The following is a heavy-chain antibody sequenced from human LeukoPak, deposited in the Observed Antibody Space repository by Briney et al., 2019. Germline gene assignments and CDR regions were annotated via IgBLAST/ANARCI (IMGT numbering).Heavy chain of an antibody. CDR3: ARGYSSGQGVLDY. CDR2: ISYDGSNK. D-gene: IGHD6-19*01. CDR1: GFTFSSYA. V-gene: IGHV3-30*04. Sequence: GGSLRLSCAASGFTFSSYAMHWVRQAPGKGLEWVAVISYDGSNKYYADSVKGRFTISRDNSKNTLYLQMNSLRAEDTAVYYCARGYSSGQGVLDYWGQGTLVTVSS. J-gene: IGHJ4*02.